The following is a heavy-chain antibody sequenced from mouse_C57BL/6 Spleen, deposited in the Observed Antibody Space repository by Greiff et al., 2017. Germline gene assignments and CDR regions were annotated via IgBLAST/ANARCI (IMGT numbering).Heavy chain of an antibody. V-gene: IGHV5-9-1*02. Sequence: EVKLMESGEGLVKPGGSLKLSCAASGFTFSSYAMSWVRQTPEKRLEWVAYISSGGDYIYYADTVKGRFTISRDNARNTLYLQMSSLKSEDTAMYYCTRALTTVVATGYFDVWGTGTTVTVSS. CDR1: GFTFSSYA. J-gene: IGHJ1*03. D-gene: IGHD1-1*01. CDR2: ISSGGDYI. CDR3: TRALTTVVATGYFDV.